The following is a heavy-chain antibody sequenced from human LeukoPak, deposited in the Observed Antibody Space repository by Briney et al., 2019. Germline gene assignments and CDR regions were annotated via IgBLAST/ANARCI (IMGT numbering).Heavy chain of an antibody. V-gene: IGHV4-59*08. CDR1: GVSVTSYY. D-gene: IGHD4-23*01. Sequence: SGTLSLTCTVSGVSVTSYYWSWIRQPPGKGLEWIGYISYSGSTNYNPSLKSRVTISVDTSKNQFSLKLGSVTAADTAVYYCARHPDYGGNFDSWGQGTLVTVSS. CDR3: ARHPDYGGNFDS. J-gene: IGHJ4*02. CDR2: ISYSGST.